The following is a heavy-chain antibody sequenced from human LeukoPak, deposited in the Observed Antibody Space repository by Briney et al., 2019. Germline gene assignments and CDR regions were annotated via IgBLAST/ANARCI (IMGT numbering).Heavy chain of an antibody. J-gene: IGHJ5*02. D-gene: IGHD2-15*01. V-gene: IGHV3-23*01. Sequence: PGGSLRLSCAASGFTFSSYAMSWVRQAPGKGLEWVSAISGSGGSTYYADSVKGRFTISRDNSKNTLYLQMNSLRAEDTAVYYCAKDSRLVVVAATGRAPGAPPSPNWFDPWGQGTLVTVSS. CDR1: GFTFSSYA. CDR3: AKDSRLVVVAATGRAPGAPPSPNWFDP. CDR2: ISGSGGST.